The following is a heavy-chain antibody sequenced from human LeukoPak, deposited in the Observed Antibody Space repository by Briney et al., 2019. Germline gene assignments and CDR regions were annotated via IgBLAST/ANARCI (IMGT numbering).Heavy chain of an antibody. V-gene: IGHV4-34*01. CDR1: GGSFSGYY. Sequence: SETLCLTCAVYGGSFSGYYWSWVRDPPGRGLEWGVDINHSGSTKYNPSLKSRVTISGDTSKNQFSLKLSSVTAADTAVYFCARVGYSYVINDWSRTGLGAYPTKYYYHMDVWGKGTTVTVSS. J-gene: IGHJ6*03. CDR3: ARVGYSYVINDWSRTGLGAYPTKYYYHMDV. D-gene: IGHD5-18*01. CDR2: INHSGST.